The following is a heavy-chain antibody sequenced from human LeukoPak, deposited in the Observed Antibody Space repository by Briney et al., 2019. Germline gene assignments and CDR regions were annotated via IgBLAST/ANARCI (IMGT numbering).Heavy chain of an antibody. J-gene: IGHJ6*03. D-gene: IGHD3-10*01. CDR2: IKQDGSEK. CDR3: ARVSEGSGSYYNLYYYYYMDV. Sequence: GGSLRLSCAASGFTFSSYWMSWVRQAPGKGLEWMANIKQDGSEKYYVDSVKGRFTISRDNAKNSLYLQMNSLRAEDTAVYYCARVSEGSGSYYNLYYYYYMDVWGKGTTVTISS. V-gene: IGHV3-7*01. CDR1: GFTFSSYW.